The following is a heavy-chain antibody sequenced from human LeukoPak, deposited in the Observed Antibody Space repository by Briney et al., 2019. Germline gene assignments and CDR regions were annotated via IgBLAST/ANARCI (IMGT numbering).Heavy chain of an antibody. CDR2: IDTDGART. CDR1: GFTFTSYW. V-gene: IGHV3-74*01. Sequence: GSLRLSCAASGFTFTSYWMHWVRQSPGEGLMWVSRIDTDGARTTYADSVKGRFTISRDNAKNTLYLEMNSLRAEDTAVYYCARLGIFAGTSTDSWGQGTLVTVPS. CDR3: ARLGIFAGTSTDS. D-gene: IGHD3-16*01. J-gene: IGHJ4*02.